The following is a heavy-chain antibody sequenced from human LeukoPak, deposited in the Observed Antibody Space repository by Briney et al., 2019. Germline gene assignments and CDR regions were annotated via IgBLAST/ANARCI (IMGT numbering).Heavy chain of an antibody. CDR1: GLSISSGSYY. CDR2: IHTSGNT. Sequence: SQTLSLTRTVSGLSISSGSYYWSWIRQPAGKGLEWIGRIHTSGNTNYNPSLKSRVTISIDTSKNQISPILSSVTAADTAVYFCARGQSGVRGANVPNLMGFDPWGQGTLVIVSS. CDR3: ARGQSGVRGANVPNLMGFDP. J-gene: IGHJ5*02. V-gene: IGHV4-61*02. D-gene: IGHD3-10*01.